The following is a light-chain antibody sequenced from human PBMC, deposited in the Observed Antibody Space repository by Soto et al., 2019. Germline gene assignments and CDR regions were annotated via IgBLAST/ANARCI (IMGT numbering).Light chain of an antibody. CDR1: PSVSSN. Sequence: VIKQSPATVSVSRGERAARCCRGRPSVSSNLAWYQQKPGQAPTLLIYDASTRATGIPARFSGSGSGTEFTLTISSLQSEDFAVYFCQQYDNWPPWKFGQGTKVDIK. V-gene: IGKV3-15*01. J-gene: IGKJ1*01. CDR2: DAS. CDR3: QQYDNWPPWK.